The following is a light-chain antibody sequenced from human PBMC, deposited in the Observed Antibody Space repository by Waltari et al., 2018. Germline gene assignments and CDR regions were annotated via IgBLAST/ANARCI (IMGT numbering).Light chain of an antibody. CDR2: AAF. Sequence: ETVMIQSPATLSVFPGATVTLSCRASQSVSNNLAWYQQIPGQPPRLLIYAAFSRGNAIPARFGGSGSGTDFTLTIRGLEPEDSAVYYCQRYDRPPLYTFGQGTNLEI. J-gene: IGKJ2*01. V-gene: IGKV3D-15*02. CDR1: QSVSNN. CDR3: QRYDRPPLYT.